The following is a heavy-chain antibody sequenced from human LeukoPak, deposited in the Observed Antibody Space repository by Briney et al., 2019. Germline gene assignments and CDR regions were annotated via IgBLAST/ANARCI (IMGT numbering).Heavy chain of an antibody. CDR2: IIPILGIA. D-gene: IGHD4-4*01. CDR3: ARPSNNYYYGMDV. J-gene: IGHJ6*02. CDR1: GGTFSSYA. V-gene: IGHV1-69*04. Sequence: PSASVKVSCKASGGTFSSYAISWVRQAPGQGLEWMGRIIPILGIANYAQKFQGRVTITADKSTSTAYMELSSLRSEDTAVYYCARPSNNYYYGMDVWGQGTTVTVSS.